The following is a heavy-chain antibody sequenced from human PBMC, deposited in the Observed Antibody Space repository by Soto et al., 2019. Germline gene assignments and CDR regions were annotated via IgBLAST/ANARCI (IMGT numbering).Heavy chain of an antibody. D-gene: IGHD2-2*01. Sequence: QVQLVESGGGVVQPGRSLRLSCAASGFTFSSYGMHWVRQAPGKGLEWVAVISYDGSNKYYADSVKGRFTISRDNSKNXLXLXKNSLRAEDTAVYYCAKGRGYCSSTSCYPLGHGMDVWGQGTTVTVSS. CDR3: AKGRGYCSSTSCYPLGHGMDV. J-gene: IGHJ6*02. CDR2: ISYDGSNK. V-gene: IGHV3-30*18. CDR1: GFTFSSYG.